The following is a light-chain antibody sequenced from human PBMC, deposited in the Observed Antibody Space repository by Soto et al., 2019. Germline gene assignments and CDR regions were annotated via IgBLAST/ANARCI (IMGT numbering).Light chain of an antibody. CDR2: EVS. J-gene: IGLJ7*01. V-gene: IGLV2-8*01. Sequence: QSVLTQPPSASGSPGQSVTISCTGTSSDVGGYNYVSWYQHHPGKAPKLMIYEVSQRPSGVPDRFSGSKSGNTASLTVSGLQAEDEADYYCSSYAGSNNPFVFGTGTQLTVL. CDR3: SSYAGSNNPFV. CDR1: SSDVGGYNY.